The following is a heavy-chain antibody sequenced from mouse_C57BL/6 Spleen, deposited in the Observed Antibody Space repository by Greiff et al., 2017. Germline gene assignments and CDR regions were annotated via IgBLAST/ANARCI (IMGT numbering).Heavy chain of an antibody. J-gene: IGHJ2*01. CDR1: GYAFSSYW. CDR3: ARFTTVVAGDYFDY. Sequence: QVQLQQSGAELVKPGASVKISCKASGYAFSSYWMNWVKQRPGKGLEWIGQIYPGDGDTNYNGKFKGKATLTAAKSSSTAYMQLSSLTSEDSAVYFCARFTTVVAGDYFDYWGQGTTLTVSS. CDR2: IYPGDGDT. V-gene: IGHV1-80*01. D-gene: IGHD1-1*01.